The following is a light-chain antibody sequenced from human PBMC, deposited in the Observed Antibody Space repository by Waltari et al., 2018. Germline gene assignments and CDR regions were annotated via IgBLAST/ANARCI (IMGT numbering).Light chain of an antibody. CDR1: SLRSYY. V-gene: IGLV3-19*01. J-gene: IGLJ2*01. Sequence: TQDPAVSVAMGQTVRITCQGDSLRSYYASWYQQRPGQAPILVMYDKNSRPSGVPDRFACSSSDDTVSLTITGAQAEDEAYYYCHSRDASGSGGAFGGGTKLTVL. CDR2: DKN. CDR3: HSRDASGSGGA.